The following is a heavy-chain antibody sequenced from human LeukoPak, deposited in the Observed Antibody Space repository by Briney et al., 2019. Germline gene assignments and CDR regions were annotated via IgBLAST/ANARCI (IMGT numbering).Heavy chain of an antibody. D-gene: IGHD4-17*01. J-gene: IGHJ6*02. V-gene: IGHV3-21*04. CDR1: GFTFSSYS. CDR2: ISSSSSYI. Sequence: GGSLRLSCAASGFTFSSYSMNWVRQAPGKGLEWVSSISSSSSYIYYADSVKGRFTISRDNAKNSLYLQMNSLRAEDTAVYYCAREVTTTNFYYYYYGMDVWGQGTTVTVSS. CDR3: AREVTTTNFYYYYYGMDV.